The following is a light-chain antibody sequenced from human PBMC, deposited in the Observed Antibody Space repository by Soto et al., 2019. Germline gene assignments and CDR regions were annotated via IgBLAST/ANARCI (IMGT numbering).Light chain of an antibody. CDR1: SSDVGDYNY. Sequence: QSVLTQPASVSGSPGQSITISCTETSSDVGDYNYVSWYQQHPGKAPKLMIYDVSNRPSGVSNRFSGSKSGNTASLTISGLQAEDEADYYCSSYTSSSTLYVLGTGTKVTVL. CDR3: SSYTSSSTLYV. V-gene: IGLV2-14*01. CDR2: DVS. J-gene: IGLJ1*01.